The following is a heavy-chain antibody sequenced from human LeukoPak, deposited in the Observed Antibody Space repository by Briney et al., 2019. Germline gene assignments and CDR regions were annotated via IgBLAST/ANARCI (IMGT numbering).Heavy chain of an antibody. J-gene: IGHJ1*01. CDR1: GFTLSSYT. CDR3: ARAFIYSGGWPYAFNQH. D-gene: IGHD6-19*01. Sequence: GGSLRLSCAASGFTLSSYTMNWVRQAPGKGLEWVSSISGSGSSIYYADSVKGRFTISRDNAKNSLYLQMNSLRAEDTAMYYCARAFIYSGGWPYAFNQHWGQGTLVTVTS. V-gene: IGHV3-21*01. CDR2: ISGSGSSI.